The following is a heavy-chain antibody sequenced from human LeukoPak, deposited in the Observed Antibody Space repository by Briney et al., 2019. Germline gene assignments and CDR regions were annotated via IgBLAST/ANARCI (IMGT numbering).Heavy chain of an antibody. CDR1: GYTLTELS. D-gene: IGHD3-10*01. CDR3: ARDRGITMVRGVNTGVWGNWFDP. Sequence: GASVKVSCKVSGYTLTELSMHWVRQAPGKGLEWMGGFDPEDGETIYAQKFQGRVTMTEDTSTDTAYMELSSLRSDDTAVYYCARDRGITMVRGVNTGVWGNWFDPWGQGTLVTVSS. CDR2: FDPEDGET. V-gene: IGHV1-24*01. J-gene: IGHJ5*02.